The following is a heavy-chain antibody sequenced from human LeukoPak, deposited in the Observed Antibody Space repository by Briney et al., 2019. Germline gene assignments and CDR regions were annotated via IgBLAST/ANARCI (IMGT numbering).Heavy chain of an antibody. CDR2: INTNTGNP. V-gene: IGHV7-4-1*02. CDR1: GYTFTSYA. Sequence: ASVKVSCKASGYTFTSYAMNWVRQAPGQGLEWMGWINTNTGNPTYAQGFTGRFVFSLDTSVSTAYLQISSLKAEDTAAYYCARGGTDYDYVWGSYRSLDYWGQGTLVTVSS. J-gene: IGHJ4*02. CDR3: ARGGTDYDYVWGSYRSLDY. D-gene: IGHD3-16*02.